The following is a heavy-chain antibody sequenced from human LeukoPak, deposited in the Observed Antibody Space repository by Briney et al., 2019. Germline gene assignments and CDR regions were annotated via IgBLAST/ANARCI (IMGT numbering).Heavy chain of an antibody. Sequence: ASVKVSCKASGYTFTCYYMHWVRQAPGQGLEWRGWINPNSGGTNYAQKFQGRVTMTRDTSISTAYMELSRLRSDDTAVYYCARDVMDSRFDPWGQGTLVTVSS. J-gene: IGHJ5*02. CDR2: INPNSGGT. CDR3: ARDVMDSRFDP. D-gene: IGHD3-16*01. V-gene: IGHV1-2*02. CDR1: GYTFTCYY.